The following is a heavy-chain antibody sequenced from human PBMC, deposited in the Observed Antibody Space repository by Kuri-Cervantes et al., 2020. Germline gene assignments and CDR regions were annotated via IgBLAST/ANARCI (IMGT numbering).Heavy chain of an antibody. CDR2: IYYSGST. D-gene: IGHD2-2*01. CDR3: ARLVPYIVVVPAALRFDP. Sequence: SETLSLTCTVSGGSISSYYWSWIRQPPGKGLEWIGYIYYSGSTNYNPSLKSRVTISVDTSKNQFSPKLSSVTAADTAVYYCARLVPYIVVVPAALRFDPWGQGTLVTVSS. V-gene: IGHV4-59*01. J-gene: IGHJ5*02. CDR1: GGSISSYY.